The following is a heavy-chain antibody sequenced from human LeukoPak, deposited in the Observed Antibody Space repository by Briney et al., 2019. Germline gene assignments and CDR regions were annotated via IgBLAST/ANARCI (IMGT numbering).Heavy chain of an antibody. CDR1: GYTFTSYY. CDR3: ARDLISSPGRAYYYYYYYMDV. J-gene: IGHJ6*03. CDR2: INPSGGST. Sequence: ASVKVSCKASGYTFTSYYMHWVRQAPGQGLEWMGIINPSGGSTSYAQKFQGRVTMTRDTSTSTVYMELSSLRSEDTAVYYCARDLISSPGRAYYYYYYYMDVWGKGTTVTVSS. V-gene: IGHV1-46*01.